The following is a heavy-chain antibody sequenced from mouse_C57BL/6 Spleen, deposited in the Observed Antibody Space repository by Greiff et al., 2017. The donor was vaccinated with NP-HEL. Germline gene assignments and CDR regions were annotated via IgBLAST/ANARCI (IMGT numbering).Heavy chain of an antibody. CDR3: AREGTMTYYLDY. CDR2: ISYDGSN. J-gene: IGHJ2*01. V-gene: IGHV3-6*01. Sequence: EVKLQESGPGLVKPSQSLSLTCSVTGYSITSGYYWNWIRQFPGNKLEWMGYISYDGSNNYNPSLKNRISITRDTSKNQFFLKLNSVTTEDTATYYCAREGTMTYYLDYWGQGTTLTVSS. D-gene: IGHD2-4*01. CDR1: GYSITSGYY.